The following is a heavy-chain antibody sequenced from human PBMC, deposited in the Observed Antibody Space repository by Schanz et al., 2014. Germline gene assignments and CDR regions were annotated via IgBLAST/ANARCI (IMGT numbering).Heavy chain of an antibody. J-gene: IGHJ6*02. D-gene: IGHD2-2*01. CDR2: FYSSGST. CDR1: GGSISSYY. V-gene: IGHV4-4*07. CDR3: AREKVDIVVIPGARRNYYYSGMDV. Sequence: QVQLQESGPGLVKPSETLSLTCSVSGGSISSYYWSWIRQPAGKGLEWIGRFYSSGSTNYNPSLQSRVPMSIAPPKNQSSLKLSSVTAADTAVYYCAREKVDIVVIPGARRNYYYSGMDVWGQGTTVTVSS.